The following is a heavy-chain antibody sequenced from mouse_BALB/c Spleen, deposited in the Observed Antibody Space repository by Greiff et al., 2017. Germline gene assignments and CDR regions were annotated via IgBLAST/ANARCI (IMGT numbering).Heavy chain of an antibody. Sequence: EVQRVESGGGLVKPGGSLKLSCAASGFAFSSYDMSWVRQTPEKRLEWVAYISSGGGSTYYPDTVKGRFTISRDNAKNTLYLQMSSLKSEDIAMYYCARHGLFYYAMDYWGQGTSVTVSS. J-gene: IGHJ4*01. V-gene: IGHV5-12-1*01. CDR1: GFAFSSYD. D-gene: IGHD1-1*01. CDR2: ISSGGGST. CDR3: ARHGLFYYAMDY.